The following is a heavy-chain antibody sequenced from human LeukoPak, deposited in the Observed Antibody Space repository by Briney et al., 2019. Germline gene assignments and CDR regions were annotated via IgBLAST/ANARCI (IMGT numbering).Heavy chain of an antibody. J-gene: IGHJ6*02. D-gene: IGHD2-2*01. CDR3: ARDLRYCSSTSCPLPYYYYGMDV. CDR2: IWYDGSNK. CDR1: GFTFSSYG. Sequence: GGSLRLSCAASGFTFSSYGVHWVRQAPGKGLEWVAVIWYDGSNKYYADSVKGRFTISRDNSKNTLYLQMNSLRAEDTAVYYCARDLRYCSSTSCPLPYYYYGMDVWGQGTTVTVSS. V-gene: IGHV3-33*01.